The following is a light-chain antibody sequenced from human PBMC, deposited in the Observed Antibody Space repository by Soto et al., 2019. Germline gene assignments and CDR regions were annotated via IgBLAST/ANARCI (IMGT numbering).Light chain of an antibody. CDR2: DAS. CDR3: QQRSKWPIT. V-gene: IGKV3-11*01. CDR1: QRVSTY. Sequence: PGERATLSCRASQRVSTYLAWYQQKPGQAPRLFIYDASNRATGIPARFSGSGSGTDFTLTISSLEPEDFAVYYCQQRSKWPITFGQGTRLEIK. J-gene: IGKJ5*01.